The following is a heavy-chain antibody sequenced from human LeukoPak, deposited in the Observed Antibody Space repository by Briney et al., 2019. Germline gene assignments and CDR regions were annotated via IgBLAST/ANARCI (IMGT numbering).Heavy chain of an antibody. D-gene: IGHD7-27*01. V-gene: IGHV3-30-3*01. Sequence: GGSLRLSCAASGFTFSSYAMHWVRQAPGKGLEWVAVISYDGSNKNYADSVKGRFTISRDNSKNTLYLQMNSLRAEDTAVYYCARESLSGAAPYYYYGMDVWGQGTTVTVSS. CDR2: ISYDGSNK. CDR1: GFTFSSYA. J-gene: IGHJ6*02. CDR3: ARESLSGAAPYYYYGMDV.